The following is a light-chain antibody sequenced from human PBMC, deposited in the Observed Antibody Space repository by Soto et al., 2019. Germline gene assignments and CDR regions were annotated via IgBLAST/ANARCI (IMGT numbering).Light chain of an antibody. CDR1: SGHSSYI. CDR2: LDGSGSY. J-gene: IGLJ3*02. V-gene: IGLV4-60*02. CDR3: ETWDSNTHTV. Sequence: QPVLTQSSSASASLGSSVKLTCTLSSGHSSYIIAWHQQQPGKAPRYLMKLDGSGSYNKGSGVPDRFSGSSSGADRYLTISNLLFEDQADYCCETWDSNTHTVFGGGTKLTVL.